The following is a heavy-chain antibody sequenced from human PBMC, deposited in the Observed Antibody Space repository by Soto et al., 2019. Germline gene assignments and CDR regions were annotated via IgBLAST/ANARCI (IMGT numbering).Heavy chain of an antibody. V-gene: IGHV3-48*03. CDR2: ISSSGSTI. D-gene: IGHD4-17*01. J-gene: IGHJ6*02. CDR3: ARDSTVTTDRYYYYGMDV. Sequence: GGSLRLSCAASGFTFSSYEMNWVRQAPGKGLEWVSYISSSGSTIYYADSVKGRFTISRDNAKNSLYLQMNSLRAEDTAVSYCARDSTVTTDRYYYYGMDVLAQGTTVTVSS. CDR1: GFTFSSYE.